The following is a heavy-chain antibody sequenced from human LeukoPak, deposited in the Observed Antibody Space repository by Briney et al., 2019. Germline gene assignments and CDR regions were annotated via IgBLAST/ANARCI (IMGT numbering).Heavy chain of an antibody. CDR1: GGSVSSGSYY. D-gene: IGHD6-13*01. CDR2: IYYSGST. J-gene: IGHJ4*02. CDR3: VLGAAGTFDY. V-gene: IGHV4-61*01. Sequence: SETLSLTCTVSGGSVSSGSYYWRWIRQPPGKGLEWIGYIYYSGSTNYNPSLKSRVTISVDTSKNQFSLKLSSVTAADTAVYYGVLGAAGTFDYWGQGTLVTVSS.